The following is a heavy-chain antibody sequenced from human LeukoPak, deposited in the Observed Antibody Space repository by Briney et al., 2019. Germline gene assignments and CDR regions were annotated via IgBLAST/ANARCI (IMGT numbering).Heavy chain of an antibody. CDR1: GXXXXSYG. CDR3: ARAGASSEIDY. V-gene: IGHV3-33*01. CDR2: IWFDGSRQ. D-gene: IGHD1-26*01. Sequence: SGXXXXSYGFHWVRQAPNKGLEWVAVIWFDGSRQYYIDTVRGRFTVSRDNSKNTIYLQMNSLRVEDTAIYYCARAGASSEIDYWGQGTLVTVSS. J-gene: IGHJ4*02.